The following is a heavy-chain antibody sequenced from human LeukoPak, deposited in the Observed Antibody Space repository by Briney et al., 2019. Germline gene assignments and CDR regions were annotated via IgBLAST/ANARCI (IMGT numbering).Heavy chain of an antibody. CDR1: GGSISSGGYS. CDR3: ASYYGGTGNWFDP. Sequence: PSETLSLTCAVSGGSISSGGYSWSWIRQPPGKGLEWIGYIYHSGSTYYNPSLKSRVTISVDRSKNQFSLKLSSVTAADTAVYYCASYYGGTGNWFDPWGQGTLVTVSS. V-gene: IGHV4-30-2*01. CDR2: IYHSGST. J-gene: IGHJ5*02. D-gene: IGHD4-23*01.